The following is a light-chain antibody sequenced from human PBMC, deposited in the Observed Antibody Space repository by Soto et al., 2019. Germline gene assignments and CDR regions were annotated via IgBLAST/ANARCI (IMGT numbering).Light chain of an antibody. V-gene: IGKV1-9*01. CDR3: QQLNSYPFLT. CDR2: AAS. Sequence: DIQLTQSPSFLSASVGDRVTITCRASQGISSYLAWYQQKPGKAPKLLIYAASTLQSGVPSRFSGSGYGTEFTLTISSLQPEDFETYYCQQLNSYPFLTFGGGTKVEIK. CDR1: QGISSY. J-gene: IGKJ4*01.